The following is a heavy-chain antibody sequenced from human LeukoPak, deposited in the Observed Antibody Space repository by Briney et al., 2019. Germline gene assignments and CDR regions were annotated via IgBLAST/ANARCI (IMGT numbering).Heavy chain of an antibody. J-gene: IGHJ4*02. CDR1: GGSFSGHY. D-gene: IGHD6-13*01. CDR2: INHSGST. CDR3: ARAPAATGTIDY. V-gene: IGHV4-34*01. Sequence: PSETLSLTCDVYGGSFSGHYWTWIRQPPGKGLEWIGEINHSGSTNYNSSLKSRVTISVDTSKNQFSLKVNSVTAADTAVYYCARAPAATGTIDYWGQGTLVTVSS.